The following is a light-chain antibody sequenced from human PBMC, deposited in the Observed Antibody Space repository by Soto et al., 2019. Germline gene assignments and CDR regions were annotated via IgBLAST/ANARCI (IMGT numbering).Light chain of an antibody. V-gene: IGKV1-5*03. CDR2: KVS. J-gene: IGKJ1*01. Sequence: DIQMTQSPSTLSASVGDRVTITCRASQTVNDWLAWYQQKPGKAPNLLIYKVSNLESGVPSRFSGSGSGTEFTLTISSLQPDDFATYYCQQCNSYSWTFGQGTKVEVK. CDR3: QQCNSYSWT. CDR1: QTVNDW.